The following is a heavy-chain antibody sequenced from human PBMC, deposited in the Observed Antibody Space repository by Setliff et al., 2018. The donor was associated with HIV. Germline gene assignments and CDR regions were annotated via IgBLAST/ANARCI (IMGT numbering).Heavy chain of an antibody. CDR3: VRTGSSTSWGIYYYYYMDI. CDR1: GGSISSSSYY. Sequence: SETLSLTCTVSGGSISSSSYYWGWVRQSPKKGLEWIGSIYYSGTTYYNPTLKSRVSISIDTPKNQFSLKLTSMTAADTAVYYCVRTGSSTSWGIYYYYYMDIWGKGSTVTVSS. J-gene: IGHJ6*03. V-gene: IGHV4-39*01. CDR2: IYYSGTT. D-gene: IGHD3-10*01.